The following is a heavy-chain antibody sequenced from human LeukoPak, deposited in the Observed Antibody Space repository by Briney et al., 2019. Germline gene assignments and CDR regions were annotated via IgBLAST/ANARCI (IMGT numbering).Heavy chain of an antibody. Sequence: GGSLRLSCAASGFTFSSYSMNWVRQAPGKGLEWVSSISSSSSYIYYADSVKGRFTVSRDNPKNSLYLQMNSLRAEDTAAYYCARGHSGSYQRTDAFDIWGQGTLVTVSS. D-gene: IGHD1-26*01. J-gene: IGHJ3*02. V-gene: IGHV3-21*01. CDR1: GFTFSSYS. CDR3: ARGHSGSYQRTDAFDI. CDR2: ISSSSSYI.